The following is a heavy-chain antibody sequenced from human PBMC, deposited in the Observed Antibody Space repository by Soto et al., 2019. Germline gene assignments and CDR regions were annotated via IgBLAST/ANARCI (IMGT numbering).Heavy chain of an antibody. D-gene: IGHD3-22*01. CDR1: GGSISNYY. CDR2: IYNSGST. CDR3: AREYYYDSSGYYSRGAFDI. V-gene: IGHV4-59*01. Sequence: ETLSLTCTFSGGSISNYYWNWIRQPPGKGLEWIGSIYNSGSTNYNPSLKSRVTISVDTSKNQFSLKQSSVTAADTAVYYCAREYYYDSSGYYSRGAFDIWGQGTMVTVSS. J-gene: IGHJ3*02.